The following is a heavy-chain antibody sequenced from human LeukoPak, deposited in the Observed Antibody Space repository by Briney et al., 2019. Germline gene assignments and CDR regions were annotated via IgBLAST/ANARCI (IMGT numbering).Heavy chain of an antibody. D-gene: IGHD7-27*01. J-gene: IGHJ4*02. CDR1: GGSISSYY. CDR2: IYYSGST. V-gene: IGHV4-59*01. Sequence: SETLSLTCTVSGGSISSYYWSWIRQPPGKGLEWIGYIYYSGSTNYNPSLKSRVTISVDTSKNPFSLKLSSVTAADTALYYCARDGDHVNPFDYWGQGTLVTVSP. CDR3: ARDGDHVNPFDY.